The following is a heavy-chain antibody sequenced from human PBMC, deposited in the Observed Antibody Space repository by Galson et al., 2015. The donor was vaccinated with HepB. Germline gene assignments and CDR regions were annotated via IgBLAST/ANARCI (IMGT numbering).Heavy chain of an antibody. J-gene: IGHJ5*02. CDR1: GYTFSSYS. Sequence: SCKASGYTFSSYSITWVRQAPGQGLEWMGWISAYDRSTSYAQKLQGRVTMTTDTSTTTAYMELRSLRSDDTAVYYCARGALVAVVAATQNNWFDPWGQGTLVTVSS. D-gene: IGHD2-15*01. V-gene: IGHV1-18*01. CDR3: ARGALVAVVAATQNNWFDP. CDR2: ISAYDRST.